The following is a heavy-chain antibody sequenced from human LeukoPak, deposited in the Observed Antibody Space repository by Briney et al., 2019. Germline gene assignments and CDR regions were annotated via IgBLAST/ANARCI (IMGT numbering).Heavy chain of an antibody. Sequence: SVKVSCKASGGTFSSYAISWVRQAPGQGLEWMGGIIPIFGTANYAQKFQGRVTITADESTSTAYMELSSLRSEDTAVYYCARGRVDSSYNYYYYYMDVWGKGTTVTVSS. CDR1: GGTFSSYA. CDR3: ARGRVDSSYNYYYYYMDV. J-gene: IGHJ6*03. V-gene: IGHV1-69*01. CDR2: IIPIFGTA. D-gene: IGHD6-6*01.